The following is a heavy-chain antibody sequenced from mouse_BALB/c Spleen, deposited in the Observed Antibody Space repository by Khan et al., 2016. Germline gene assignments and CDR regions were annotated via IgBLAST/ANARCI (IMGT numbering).Heavy chain of an antibody. CDR1: GDSITSGY. Sequence: EVQLQESGPSLVKPSQTLSLTCSVTGDSITSGYWNWIRKFPGNKLEYMGYISYSGSTYYNPSLKSRISITRDTSKNQYYLQLNSVTTEDTATYXCARFYYDYDGFAYWGQGTLVTVSA. V-gene: IGHV3-8*02. D-gene: IGHD2-4*01. J-gene: IGHJ3*01. CDR3: ARFYYDYDGFAY. CDR2: ISYSGST.